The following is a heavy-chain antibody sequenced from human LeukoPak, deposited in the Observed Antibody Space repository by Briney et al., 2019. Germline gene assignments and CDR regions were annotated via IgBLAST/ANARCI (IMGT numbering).Heavy chain of an antibody. Sequence: GGSLRLSCAASGFTFSDYYMSWIRQAPGKGLEWVSYISGSGGTLSYADSVKGRFTISRDNAKNSLYLQMNSLRAEDTAVYYCAVVVVAATASYWGQGTLVTVSS. D-gene: IGHD2-15*01. V-gene: IGHV3-11*04. CDR2: ISGSGGTL. J-gene: IGHJ4*02. CDR3: AVVVVAATASY. CDR1: GFTFSDYY.